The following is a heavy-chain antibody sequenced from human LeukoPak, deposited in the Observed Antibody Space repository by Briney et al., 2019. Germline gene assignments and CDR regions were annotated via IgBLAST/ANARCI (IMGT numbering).Heavy chain of an antibody. V-gene: IGHV1-18*01. J-gene: IGHJ4*02. CDR2: ISTDNGNT. Sequence: GASVKVSCKTSVYSFTSYGINWVRQAPGQGLEGMGWISTDNGNTDYAPNLQGRVTMTTDTSTSTAYMELRSLRSDDTAVYYCARGYSYGYGPLDYWGQGTLVTVSA. CDR1: VYSFTSYG. D-gene: IGHD5-18*01. CDR3: ARGYSYGYGPLDY.